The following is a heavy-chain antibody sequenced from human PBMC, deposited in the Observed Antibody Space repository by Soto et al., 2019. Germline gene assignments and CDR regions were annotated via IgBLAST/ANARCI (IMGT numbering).Heavy chain of an antibody. CDR1: GGSISNSY. J-gene: IGHJ4*02. CDR3: ARHFPPLHPGSHYLDL. D-gene: IGHD3-10*01. V-gene: IGHV4-59*08. CDR2: IYSNGNT. Sequence: PSETLSLTCAVSGGSISNSYWSWIRQSPGKGLEWIGYIYSNGNTNYNPSLNSRLTISIDPSKNQFSLKLTSVTAADTAIYYCARHFPPLHPGSHYLDLRGQGTLVTGSS.